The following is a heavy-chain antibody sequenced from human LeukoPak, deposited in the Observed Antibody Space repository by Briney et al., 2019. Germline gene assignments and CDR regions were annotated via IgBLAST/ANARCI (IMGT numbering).Heavy chain of an antibody. CDR2: INLNSRGT. CDR3: ARFLPDTADDY. V-gene: IGHV1-2*02. Sequence: ASVKVSCKASGYTFTSYGISWVRQAPGQGLEWMGWINLNSRGTNYAQKFQGRVTMTRDTSISTAYMELNRLRSDDTAVYYCARFLPDTADDYWGQGTLVTVSS. J-gene: IGHJ4*02. D-gene: IGHD5-18*01. CDR1: GYTFTSYG.